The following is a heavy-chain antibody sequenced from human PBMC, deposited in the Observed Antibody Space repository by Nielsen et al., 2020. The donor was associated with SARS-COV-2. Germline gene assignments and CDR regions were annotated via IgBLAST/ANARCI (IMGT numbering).Heavy chain of an antibody. Sequence: GGSLRLSCVASGFTFSSYWMSWVRQAPGKGLEWVANIKHDGSEKYYVDSVKGRFTISRDNAKNSLYMQMNSLRADDTAVYYCARDYYSNLDYWGQGTLVTVSS. D-gene: IGHD4-11*01. V-gene: IGHV3-7*03. J-gene: IGHJ4*02. CDR3: ARDYYSNLDY. CDR2: IKHDGSEK. CDR1: GFTFSSYW.